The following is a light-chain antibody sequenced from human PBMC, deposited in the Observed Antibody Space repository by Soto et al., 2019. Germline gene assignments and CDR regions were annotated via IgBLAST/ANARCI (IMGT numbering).Light chain of an antibody. CDR1: QTISSY. V-gene: IGKV1-5*03. J-gene: IGKJ1*01. CDR3: QHYHSDSEA. CDR2: SAS. Sequence: DVKMSMSPSTLSGSKRDRATLTCRASQTISSYLAWYQQKPGKAPRLLIYSASTIDSGIPSRFSGSGSGTEFTLTISSLQPDDFATYYCQHYHSDSEAVGQGTKVDIK.